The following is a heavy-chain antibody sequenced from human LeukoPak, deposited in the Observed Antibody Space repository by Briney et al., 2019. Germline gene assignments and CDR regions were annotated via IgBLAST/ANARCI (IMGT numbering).Heavy chain of an antibody. V-gene: IGHV4-4*02. J-gene: IGHJ4*02. Sequence: PSGTLSLTCGVSGGSIISTNWWSWVRQPPGQGLEWIGYVYYTGSTNYNPSLKSRVTMFEDKSKNQFSLRLYSVTVADTAVYYCARHFAYSSSSYFADCGQGSLVTVSS. CDR1: GGSIISTNW. D-gene: IGHD6-6*01. CDR2: VYYTGST. CDR3: ARHFAYSSSSYFAD.